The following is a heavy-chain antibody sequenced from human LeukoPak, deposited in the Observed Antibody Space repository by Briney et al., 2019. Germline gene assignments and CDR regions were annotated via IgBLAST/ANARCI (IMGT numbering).Heavy chain of an antibody. CDR1: GFRFDDYS. Sequence: PGRSLRLSCAASGFRFDDYSMYWVRQAPGKGLEWVSGISWKSGSIGYADSVKGRFTISRDNAKSSLYLQMNSLRPEDTALYYCAKDRTTVAIGAFDVWGQGTMVSVSS. CDR3: AKDRTTVAIGAFDV. J-gene: IGHJ3*01. D-gene: IGHD4-23*01. CDR2: ISWKSGSI. V-gene: IGHV3-9*01.